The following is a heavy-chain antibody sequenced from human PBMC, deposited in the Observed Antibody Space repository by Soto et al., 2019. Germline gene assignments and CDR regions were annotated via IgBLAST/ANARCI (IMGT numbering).Heavy chain of an antibody. CDR1: GGSISSGDYY. Sequence: SETLSLTCTVSGGSISSGDYYWSWIRQPPGKGLEWIGYIYYSGSTYYNPSLKSRVTISVDTSKNQFSLKLSSVTDADTAVYYCARGLPTYYDFWSVYYVWFDPWGHGTLVPLSS. CDR3: ARGLPTYYDFWSVYYVWFDP. J-gene: IGHJ5*02. V-gene: IGHV4-30-4*01. CDR2: IYYSGST. D-gene: IGHD3-3*01.